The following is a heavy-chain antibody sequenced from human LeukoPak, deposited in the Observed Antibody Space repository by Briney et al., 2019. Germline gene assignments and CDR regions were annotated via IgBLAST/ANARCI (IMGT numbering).Heavy chain of an antibody. Sequence: ASVKVSCKASGYTFTRYDINWVRQATGQGLEWMGWMNPNSGNTGYAQKFQGRVTMTRNTSISTAYMELSSLRSEDTAVYYCARGPLSKRNWFDPWGQGTLVTVSS. CDR1: GYTFTRYD. V-gene: IGHV1-8*01. D-gene: IGHD2/OR15-2a*01. CDR3: ARGPLSKRNWFDP. J-gene: IGHJ5*02. CDR2: MNPNSGNT.